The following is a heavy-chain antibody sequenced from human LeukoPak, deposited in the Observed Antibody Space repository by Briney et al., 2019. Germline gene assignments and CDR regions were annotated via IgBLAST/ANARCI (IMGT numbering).Heavy chain of an antibody. J-gene: IGHJ6*02. CDR3: ARCRRSGWFNYYGMDV. CDR1: GFTFSSYE. D-gene: IGHD6-19*01. Sequence: GGSLRLSCAASGFTFSSYEMNWVRQAPGKGLEWVSYISSSGSTIYYADSMKGRFTISRDNAKNSLYLQMNSLRAEDTAVYYCARCRRSGWFNYYGMDVWGQGTTVTVSS. CDR2: ISSSGSTI. V-gene: IGHV3-48*03.